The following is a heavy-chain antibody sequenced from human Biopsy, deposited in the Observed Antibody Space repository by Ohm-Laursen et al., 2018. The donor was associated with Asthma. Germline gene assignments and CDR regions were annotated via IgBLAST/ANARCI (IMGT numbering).Heavy chain of an antibody. D-gene: IGHD2-21*01. CDR1: GSKFTKYW. CDR2: IYPEDSNT. V-gene: IGHV5-51*01. J-gene: IGHJ4*02. CDR3: AKTGVADTTMIASPDFLFDS. Sequence: ESLRISCKGFGSKFTKYWIGWVRQLPGKGLDWMGIIYPEDSNTKYSPSFQGQVTFSANRSINTAYLQWSSLKASDTAMYFCAKTGVADTTMIASPDFLFDSWGQGTLVTVSS.